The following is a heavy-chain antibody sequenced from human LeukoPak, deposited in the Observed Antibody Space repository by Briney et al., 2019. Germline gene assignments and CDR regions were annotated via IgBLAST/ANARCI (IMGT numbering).Heavy chain of an antibody. CDR3: AKPLMRDRWFGES. J-gene: IGHJ5*02. CDR2: IRYDGSKK. CDR1: GFTFSSYG. Sequence: GGSLRLSCAASGFTFSSYGMHWVRQAPGKGLEWVAFIRYDGSKKYYVDSVKGRFTISRDNSKNTLYLQMNSLRAEDTAMYYCAKPLMRDRWFGESWGQGTLVTVSS. V-gene: IGHV3-30*02. D-gene: IGHD3-10*01.